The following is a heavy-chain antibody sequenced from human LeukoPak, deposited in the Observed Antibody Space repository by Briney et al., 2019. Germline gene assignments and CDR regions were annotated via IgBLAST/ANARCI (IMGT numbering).Heavy chain of an antibody. Sequence: GGSLRLSCAASGFTFSSYAMHWVRQAPGKGLEWVAVISYDGSNKYYADSVKGRFTISRDNSKNTLYLQMNSLRAEDTAVYYCAKEWTYYYDSSGYYFDYWGQGTLVTVSS. CDR3: AKEWTYYYDSSGYYFDY. D-gene: IGHD3-22*01. V-gene: IGHV3-30-3*01. J-gene: IGHJ4*02. CDR2: ISYDGSNK. CDR1: GFTFSSYA.